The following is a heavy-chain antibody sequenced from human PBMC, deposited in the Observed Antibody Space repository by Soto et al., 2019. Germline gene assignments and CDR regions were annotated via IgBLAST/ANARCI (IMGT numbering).Heavy chain of an antibody. V-gene: IGHV3-30*03. J-gene: IGHJ5*02. Sequence: RQAPGKGLEWVAAISYHGRDEYYADSVKGRFSISRDNSKNTLNLQMNSLRAEDTAVYYCARGRFSTTLYAGFDPWGQGTLVTVSS. CDR2: ISYHGRDE. D-gene: IGHD2-2*01. CDR3: ARGRFSTTLYAGFDP.